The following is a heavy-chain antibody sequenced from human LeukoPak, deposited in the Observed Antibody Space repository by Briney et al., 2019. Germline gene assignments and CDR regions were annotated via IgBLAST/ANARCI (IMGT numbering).Heavy chain of an antibody. Sequence: TSETLSLTCAVYGGSFSGYYWSWIRQPPGKGLEWIGEINHSGSTNYNPSLKSRVTISVDTSKNQFSLKLSSVTAADTAVYYCARRRPVVSVMDVWGKGTTVTISS. CDR1: GGSFSGYY. V-gene: IGHV4-34*01. D-gene: IGHD4-23*01. CDR2: INHSGST. J-gene: IGHJ6*04. CDR3: ARRRPVVSVMDV.